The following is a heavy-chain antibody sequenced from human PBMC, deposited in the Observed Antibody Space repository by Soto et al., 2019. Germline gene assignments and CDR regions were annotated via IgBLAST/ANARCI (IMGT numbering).Heavy chain of an antibody. J-gene: IGHJ4*02. CDR1: GYTFTSYG. D-gene: IGHD6-19*01. V-gene: IGHV1-18*04. CDR3: ARDRRGSAGKTIRCDY. CDR2: ISAYNGNT. Sequence: VASVKVSCKASGYTFTSYGISWVRQAPGQGLEWMGWISAYNGNTDYAQKLQGRVTMTTDTSTSTAYMELRSLRSDDTAVYYCARDRRGSAGKTIRCDYWGQGTLVTVSS.